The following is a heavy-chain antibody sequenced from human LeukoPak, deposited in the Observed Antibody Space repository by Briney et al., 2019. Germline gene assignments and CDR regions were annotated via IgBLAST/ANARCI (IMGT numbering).Heavy chain of an antibody. D-gene: IGHD6-13*01. CDR1: GFAFGDYA. V-gene: IGHV3-30*04. CDR2: ISYDGSNK. Sequence: GGSLRLSCTSSGFAFGDYAMTWFRQAPGKGLEWVAVISYDGSNKYYADSVKGRFTISRDNSKNTLYLQMNSLRAEDTAVYYCARGGVAAVGTSLDPYYYYYIDVWGKGTTVTASS. J-gene: IGHJ6*03. CDR3: ARGGVAAVGTSLDPYYYYYIDV.